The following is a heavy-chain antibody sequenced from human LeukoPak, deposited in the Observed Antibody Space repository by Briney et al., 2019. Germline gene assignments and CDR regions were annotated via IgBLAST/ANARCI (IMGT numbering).Heavy chain of an antibody. J-gene: IGHJ4*02. CDR3: ARAQNSWTPAGD. D-gene: IGHD3/OR15-3a*01. Sequence: GASVKVSCKASGYPFTSYYMHWVRQAPGQGLEWRGIINPSGGSTSYAQKFQGRVTITRDTSTSTVYMELSSLRSEDTAVYYCARAQNSWTPAGDWGQGTLVTVSS. CDR1: GYPFTSYY. V-gene: IGHV1-46*01. CDR2: INPSGGST.